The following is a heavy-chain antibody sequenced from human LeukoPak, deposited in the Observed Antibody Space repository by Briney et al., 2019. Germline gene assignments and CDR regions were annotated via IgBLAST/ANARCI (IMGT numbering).Heavy chain of an antibody. CDR3: ARYFSGKTLDY. CDR1: GGSINNYY. CDR2: IHYSGSA. J-gene: IGHJ4*02. V-gene: IGHV4-59*12. Sequence: SETLSLTCTVSGGSINNYYWTWIRQPPGKGLEWIGYIHYSGSANYNPSLKSRVTISVDTSKNQFSLDLSSVTAADTAVYYCARYFSGKTLDYWGQGTLVTVSS. D-gene: IGHD1-1*01.